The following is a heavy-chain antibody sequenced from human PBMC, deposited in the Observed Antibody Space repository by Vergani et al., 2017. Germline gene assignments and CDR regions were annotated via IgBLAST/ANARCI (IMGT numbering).Heavy chain of an antibody. J-gene: IGHJ5*02. CDR1: GGSISSYY. CDR3: ARGLIVGVPAAGWFDP. V-gene: IGHV4-59*12. Sequence: QVQLQESGPGLVKPSETLSLTCTVSGGSISSYYWSWIRQPPGKGLEWIGSIYYSGSTYYNPSLKSRVTISVDRSKNQFSLKLSSVTAADTAVYYCARGLIVGVPAAGWFDPWGQGTLVTGSS. D-gene: IGHD2-2*01. CDR2: IYYSGST.